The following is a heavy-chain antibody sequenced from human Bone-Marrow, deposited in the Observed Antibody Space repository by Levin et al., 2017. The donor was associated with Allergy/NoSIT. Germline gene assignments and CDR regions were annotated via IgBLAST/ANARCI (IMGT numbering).Heavy chain of an antibody. D-gene: IGHD6-19*01. Sequence: GGSLRLSCAASDFIVSDYAMHWVRQAPGKGLEYVSTISSSGGNAFYLQSVKGRFIISRDNSKNTLYLQMGRLRAEDTAVYYCARDGCSGITCSDAFDLWGQGTRVTVSS. CDR3: ARDGCSGITCSDAFDL. CDR2: ISSSGGNA. J-gene: IGHJ3*01. CDR1: DFIVSDYA. V-gene: IGHV3-64*01.